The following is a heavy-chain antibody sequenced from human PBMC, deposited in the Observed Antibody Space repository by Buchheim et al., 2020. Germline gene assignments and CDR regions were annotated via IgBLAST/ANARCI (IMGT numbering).Heavy chain of an antibody. D-gene: IGHD3-3*01. V-gene: IGHV3-23*01. Sequence: EVQLLESGGGLVQPGGSLRLSCAASGFTFSTYAMTWVRQAPGKGLEWVSAISGSGTSTYYADSVKGRFTISRDNSKNTLYMQMNSLRAEDTAVYYCAKEWTYYDFWSASSGVSAGFDPWGQGTL. J-gene: IGHJ5*02. CDR3: AKEWTYYDFWSASSGVSAGFDP. CDR2: ISGSGTST. CDR1: GFTFSTYA.